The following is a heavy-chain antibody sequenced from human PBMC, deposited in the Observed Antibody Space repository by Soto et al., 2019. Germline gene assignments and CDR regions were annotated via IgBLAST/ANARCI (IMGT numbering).Heavy chain of an antibody. CDR1: GGSISSGGYS. D-gene: IGHD3-3*01. V-gene: IGHV4-30-2*01. CDR3: ARGNVLRFLYWFDP. Sequence: SETLSLTCAVSGGSISSGGYSWSWIRQPPGKGLEWIGYIYHSGSTYYNPSLKSRVTISVDRSKNQFSLKLSSVTAADTAVYYCARGNVLRFLYWFDPWGQGTLVTVSS. J-gene: IGHJ5*02. CDR2: IYHSGST.